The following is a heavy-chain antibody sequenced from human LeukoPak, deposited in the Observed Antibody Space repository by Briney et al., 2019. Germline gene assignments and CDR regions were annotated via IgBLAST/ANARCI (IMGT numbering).Heavy chain of an antibody. Sequence: ASGKVSCKASGYTFTSYYMHWVRQAPGQGLEWMGIINPSGGSTSYAQKFQGRVTMTRDTSTSTVYMELSSLRSEDTAVYYCARDKAAAGNYNWFDPWGQGTLVTVSS. J-gene: IGHJ5*02. CDR3: ARDKAAAGNYNWFDP. CDR1: GYTFTSYY. CDR2: INPSGGST. D-gene: IGHD6-13*01. V-gene: IGHV1-46*01.